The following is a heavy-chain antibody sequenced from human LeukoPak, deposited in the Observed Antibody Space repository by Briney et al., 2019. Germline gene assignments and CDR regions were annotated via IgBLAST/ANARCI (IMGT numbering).Heavy chain of an antibody. CDR1: GYTFTNND. CDR2: MRPNSDDT. D-gene: IGHD1-1*01. Sequence: AASVKVSCKASGYTFTNNDIHWVRQATGQGLEWMGWMRPNSDDTGYAQKFQGRVTMTRNTSISTAYMELSSLRPEDTAVYYCARHFGTGDNFDYWGQGTLLIVSS. CDR3: ARHFGTGDNFDY. J-gene: IGHJ4*02. V-gene: IGHV1-8*01.